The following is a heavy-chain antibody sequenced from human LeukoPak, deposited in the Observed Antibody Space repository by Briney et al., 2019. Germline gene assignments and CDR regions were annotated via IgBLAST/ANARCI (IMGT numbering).Heavy chain of an antibody. V-gene: IGHV4-38-2*02. Sequence: PSETLSLTCAVSGYSIRSGYYWGWIRQPPGKGLEWVGTFHHPGTTYYNPSLSSRVTISVDTSKNQFSLRLNSVTAADTAVYFCARDPGYTANWNYFDYWGEGALVTVSS. CDR2: FHHPGTT. CDR1: GYSIRSGYY. CDR3: ARDPGYTANWNYFDY. D-gene: IGHD1-20*01. J-gene: IGHJ4*02.